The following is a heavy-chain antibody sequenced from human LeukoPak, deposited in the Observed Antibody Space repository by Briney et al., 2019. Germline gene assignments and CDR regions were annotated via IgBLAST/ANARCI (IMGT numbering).Heavy chain of an antibody. CDR3: ARRTLGYCSSTSCYKYNWFDP. D-gene: IGHD2-2*02. J-gene: IGHJ5*02. CDR1: GYTFTSYD. V-gene: IGHV1-8*01. Sequence: ASVKVSCKASGYTFTSYDINWVRRATGQGLEWMGWMNPNSGNTGYAQKFQGRVTMTRNTSISTAYMELSSLSSEDTAVYYCARRTLGYCSSTSCYKYNWFDPWGQGTLVTVSS. CDR2: MNPNSGNT.